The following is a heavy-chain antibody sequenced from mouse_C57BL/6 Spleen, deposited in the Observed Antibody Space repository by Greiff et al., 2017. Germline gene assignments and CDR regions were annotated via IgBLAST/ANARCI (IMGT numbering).Heavy chain of an antibody. Sequence: EVQGVESGGGLVKPGGSLKLSCAASGFTFSSYTMSWVRQTPEKRLEWVATISGGGGNTYYPASVKGRFTISRDTAKNTLYLQMSSLRSEDTALYYCARHVSRVWYFDVWGTGTTVTVSS. CDR3: ARHVSRVWYFDV. CDR1: GFTFSSYT. CDR2: ISGGGGNT. J-gene: IGHJ1*03. V-gene: IGHV5-9*01. D-gene: IGHD6-2*01.